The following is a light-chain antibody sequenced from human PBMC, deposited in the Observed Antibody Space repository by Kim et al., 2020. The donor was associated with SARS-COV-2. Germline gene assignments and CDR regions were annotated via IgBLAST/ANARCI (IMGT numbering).Light chain of an antibody. CDR1: AGAGTSGEH. CDR3: LLYHGDVPV. Sequence: PGGTVTLTCASNAGAGTSGEHTNWFQQKPGQPPRPLIFGTPNRHSWTPARFSGSLRGGKAVLTLSGGKPEGEAVSTCLLYHGDVPVFGGGTQLTVL. CDR2: GTP. J-gene: IGLJ3*02. V-gene: IGLV7-43*01.